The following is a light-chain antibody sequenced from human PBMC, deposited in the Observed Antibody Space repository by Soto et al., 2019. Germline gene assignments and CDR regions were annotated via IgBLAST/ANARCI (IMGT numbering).Light chain of an antibody. CDR2: AAS. J-gene: IGKJ1*01. Sequence: DIQRTQSPSSLSASVGDRVSITCRASQSISTHLSWYQQKPGKAPKLLIYAASSLQSWVPSRFTGSGSGTDFTLTISSLQPEDFATYYCQQYNSYSFGQGTKVDIK. V-gene: IGKV1-39*01. CDR1: QSISTH. CDR3: QQYNSYS.